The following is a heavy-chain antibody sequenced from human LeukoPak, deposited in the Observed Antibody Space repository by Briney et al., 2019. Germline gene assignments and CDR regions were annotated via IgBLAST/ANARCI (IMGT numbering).Heavy chain of an antibody. Sequence: QAGGSLRLSCAASGFTFSCYEMNWVRQAPGKGLEWVSYTSSSGSTIYYADSVKGRFTISRDNAKNSLYLQMNSLRAEDTAVYYCASPVLGYNYRLDYWGQGTLVTVSS. CDR1: GFTFSCYE. D-gene: IGHD5-24*01. V-gene: IGHV3-48*03. CDR2: TSSSGSTI. J-gene: IGHJ4*02. CDR3: ASPVLGYNYRLDY.